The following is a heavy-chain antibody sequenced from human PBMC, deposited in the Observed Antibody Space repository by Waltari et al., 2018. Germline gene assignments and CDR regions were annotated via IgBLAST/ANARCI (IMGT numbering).Heavy chain of an antibody. J-gene: IGHJ4*02. CDR1: GYTFTSYA. CDR3: AILGSSSSSPFDY. V-gene: IGHV1-3*01. CDR2: INAGNGNT. Sequence: QVQLVQSGAEVKKPGASVKVSCKASGYTFTSYAMHWVRRAPGQRLEWMGWINAGNGNTKYSQKFHGRVTITRDTSASTAYMELSSLRSEDTAVYYCAILGSSSSSPFDYWGQGTLVTVSS. D-gene: IGHD6-13*01.